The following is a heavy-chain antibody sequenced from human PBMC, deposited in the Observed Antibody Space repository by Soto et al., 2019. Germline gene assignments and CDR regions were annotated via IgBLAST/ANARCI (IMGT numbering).Heavy chain of an antibody. Sequence: SETLSLTCTVSGGSIRSYYWTWIRQPPGKGLEWFGYIFYSGSTFYNPSLKSRVTISIHTSKSQFSLQLTSVTAADTAVYYCARGAADTAMVDSWGQGTLVTVSS. V-gene: IGHV4-59*01. J-gene: IGHJ4*02. D-gene: IGHD5-18*01. CDR2: IFYSGST. CDR3: ARGAADTAMVDS. CDR1: GGSIRSYY.